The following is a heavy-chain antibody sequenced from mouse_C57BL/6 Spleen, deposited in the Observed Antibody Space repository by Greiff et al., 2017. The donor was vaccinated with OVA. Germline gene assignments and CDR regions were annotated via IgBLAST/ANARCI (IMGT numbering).Heavy chain of an antibody. V-gene: IGHV1-15*01. J-gene: IGHJ4*01. Sequence: VQLQQSGAELVRPGASVTLSCKASGYTFTDYEMHWVKQTPVHGLEWIGAIDPETGGTAYNQKFKGKAILTADKSSSTAYMELRSLTSEDSADYYVTSRDSNYDYAMDYWGQGTSVTVSS. CDR3: TSRDSNYDYAMDY. CDR2: IDPETGGT. D-gene: IGHD2-5*01. CDR1: GYTFTDYE.